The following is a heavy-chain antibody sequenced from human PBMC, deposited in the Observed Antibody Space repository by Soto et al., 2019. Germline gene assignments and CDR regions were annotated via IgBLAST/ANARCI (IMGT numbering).Heavy chain of an antibody. CDR2: ISAYNGNT. Sequence: GASVKVSCKASGYTFTSYGISWVRQAPGQGLEWMGWISAYNGNTNYAQKLQGRVTMTTDTSTSTAYMELRSLRSDDTAVYYCARAASAPSRYFDWLAYFDYWGQGTLVTVSS. CDR1: GYTFTSYG. CDR3: ARAASAPSRYFDWLAYFDY. D-gene: IGHD3-9*01. V-gene: IGHV1-18*01. J-gene: IGHJ4*02.